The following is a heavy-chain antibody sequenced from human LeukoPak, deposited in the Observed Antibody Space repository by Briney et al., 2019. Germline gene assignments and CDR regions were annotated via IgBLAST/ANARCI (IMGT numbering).Heavy chain of an antibody. Sequence: PGGSLRLSCAASGFTFSSYAMNWVRQAPGKGLEWVSGISASSSIYYADSVKGRFTISRDNSKNTLYLQVNSLRADDTAVYYCARVGCGGSCAGYYYYYGMDVWGQGTTVTVSS. CDR2: ISASSSI. CDR3: ARVGCGGSCAGYYYYYGMDV. V-gene: IGHV3-23*01. J-gene: IGHJ6*02. CDR1: GFTFSSYA. D-gene: IGHD2-15*01.